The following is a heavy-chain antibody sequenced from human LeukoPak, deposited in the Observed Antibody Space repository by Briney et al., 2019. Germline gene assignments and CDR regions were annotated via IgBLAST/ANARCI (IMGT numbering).Heavy chain of an antibody. D-gene: IGHD6-19*01. CDR3: AASSGWYEPFDY. V-gene: IGHV3-23*01. J-gene: IGHJ4*02. CDR1: GFTFSSSA. Sequence: GGSLRLSCAASGFTFSSSAMSWVRQAPGKGLEWVSSISGSGGSTYYADSVKGRFTISRDNSKNTLYLQMNSLRAEDTAVYYCAASSGWYEPFDYWGQGTLVTVSS. CDR2: ISGSGGST.